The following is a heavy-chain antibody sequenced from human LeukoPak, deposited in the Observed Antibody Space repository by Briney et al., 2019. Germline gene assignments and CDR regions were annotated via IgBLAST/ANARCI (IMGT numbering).Heavy chain of an antibody. D-gene: IGHD3/OR15-3a*01. J-gene: IGHJ5*02. Sequence: ASVKVSCTASGYTFTGYYMHWVRQAPGQGLEWMGWINPNSGGTNYAQKFQGRVTMTRDTSISTAYMELSRLRSDDTAVYYCARVLRRTGGLDPWGQGTLVTVSS. CDR2: INPNSGGT. CDR1: GYTFTGYY. CDR3: ARVLRRTGGLDP. V-gene: IGHV1-2*02.